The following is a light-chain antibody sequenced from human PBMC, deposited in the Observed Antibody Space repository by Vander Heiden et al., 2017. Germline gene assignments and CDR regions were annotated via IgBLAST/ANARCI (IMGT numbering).Light chain of an antibody. CDR3: QSYDSSLSGSV. Sequence: QSVLTQPSSVSGPPGQRVTISCTGSSSNIGAGYAVHWYQQLPGTAPKLLIYGNSNRPSGVPDRFSGSKSGTSASLAITGLQAEDEADYYCQSYDSSLSGSVFGGGTKLTVL. CDR1: SSNIGAGYA. J-gene: IGLJ3*02. CDR2: GNS. V-gene: IGLV1-40*01.